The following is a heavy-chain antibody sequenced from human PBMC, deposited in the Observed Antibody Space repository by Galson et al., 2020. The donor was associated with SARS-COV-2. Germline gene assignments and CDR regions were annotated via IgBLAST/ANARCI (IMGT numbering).Heavy chain of an antibody. D-gene: IGHD3-10*01. CDR3: ARDRLPYGSGSYLGLVNYYYYGMDV. CDR2: IYHSGST. J-gene: IGHJ6*02. V-gene: IGHV4-4*02. CDR1: GGSISSSNW. Sequence: ASETLSLTCAVSGGSISSSNWWSWVRQPPGKGLEWIGEIYHSGSTNYNPSLKSRVTISVDKSKNQFSLKLSSVTAADTAVYYCARDRLPYGSGSYLGLVNYYYYGMDVWGQGTTVTVSS.